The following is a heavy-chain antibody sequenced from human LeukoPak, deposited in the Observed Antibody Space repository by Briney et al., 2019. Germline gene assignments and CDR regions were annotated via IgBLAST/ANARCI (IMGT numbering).Heavy chain of an antibody. D-gene: IGHD5-18*01. Sequence: ASVKVSCKASGYTFTSYGISWVRQAPGQGLEWMGWISAYNGNTNYAQKLQGRVTMPTGTSTSTAYMELRSLRSDDTAVYYCARDRRGYSYGPRVTFDYWGQGTLVTVSS. CDR1: GYTFTSYG. CDR2: ISAYNGNT. CDR3: ARDRRGYSYGPRVTFDY. V-gene: IGHV1-18*01. J-gene: IGHJ4*02.